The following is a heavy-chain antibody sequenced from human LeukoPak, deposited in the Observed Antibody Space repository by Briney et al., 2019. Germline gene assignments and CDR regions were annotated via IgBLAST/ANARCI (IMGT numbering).Heavy chain of an antibody. Sequence: SVKVSCKVSGYTLNELSMHWVRQAPGKGLEWMGGFDPEDGETIYAQKFQGRVTMTEDTSTDTAYMELSSLRSEDTAVYYCATAPRRYDFWSGLVVDYWGQGTLVTVSS. CDR1: GYTLNELS. CDR3: ATAPRRYDFWSGLVVDY. CDR2: FDPEDGET. D-gene: IGHD3-3*01. V-gene: IGHV1-24*01. J-gene: IGHJ4*02.